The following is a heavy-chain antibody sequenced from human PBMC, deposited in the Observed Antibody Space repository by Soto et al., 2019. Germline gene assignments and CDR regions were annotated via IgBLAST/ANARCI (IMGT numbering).Heavy chain of an antibody. CDR1: GGSISSGDYY. Sequence: QVQLQESGPGLVKPSQTLSLTCTVSGGSISSGDYYWTWIRQPPGKGLEWIGYIYYSGNTYYNPSLKSRLTISLDTSKSQFYLKLSSVAAADTAVYYCAKTITLTNDAFDIWGQGTMVTVSS. CDR3: AKTITLTNDAFDI. V-gene: IGHV4-30-4*01. D-gene: IGHD4-4*01. J-gene: IGHJ3*02. CDR2: IYYSGNT.